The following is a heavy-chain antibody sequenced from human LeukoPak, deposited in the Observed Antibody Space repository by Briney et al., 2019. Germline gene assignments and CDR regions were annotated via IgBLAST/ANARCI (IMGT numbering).Heavy chain of an antibody. CDR3: ARDIVVVTAILGSTFDY. CDR1: GYTFTSYG. D-gene: IGHD2-21*02. Sequence: ASVKVSCKASGYTFTSYGISWVRQAPGQGLEWMGWISTYNGDTNYAQNLQGRVTMTTDTSTSTVYMELRSLRSDDTAVYYCARDIVVVTAILGSTFDYWGQGTLVTVSS. CDR2: ISTYNGDT. V-gene: IGHV1-18*01. J-gene: IGHJ4*02.